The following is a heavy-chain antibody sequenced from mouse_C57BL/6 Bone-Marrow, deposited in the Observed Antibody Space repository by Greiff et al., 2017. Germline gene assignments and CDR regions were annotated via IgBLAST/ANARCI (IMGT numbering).Heavy chain of an antibody. CDR1: GFTFSDFY. CDR3: ARDADGYYYAMDY. D-gene: IGHD2-3*01. J-gene: IGHJ4*01. V-gene: IGHV7-1*01. Sequence: EVNLVESGGGLVQSGRSLRLSCATSGFTFSDFYMEWVRQAPGKGLEWIAASRNKANDYTTEYSASVKGRFIVSRDTSQSILYLQMNALRAEDTAIYYCARDADGYYYAMDYWGQGTSVTVSS. CDR2: SRNKANDYTT.